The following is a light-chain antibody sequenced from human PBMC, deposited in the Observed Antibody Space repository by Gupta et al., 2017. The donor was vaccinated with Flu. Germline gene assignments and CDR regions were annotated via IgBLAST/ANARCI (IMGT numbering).Light chain of an antibody. Sequence: DIQMTQSPSSLSASVGDRITITCRASQSISTYLNWYQQRPGKAPKVLIYPASSLQNGVPSRVSGSGSGTDFTLTINSLQPEDFATYYCQQSYSTPKTFGQGTKVEVK. CDR3: QQSYSTPKT. J-gene: IGKJ1*01. CDR1: QSISTY. CDR2: PAS. V-gene: IGKV1-39*01.